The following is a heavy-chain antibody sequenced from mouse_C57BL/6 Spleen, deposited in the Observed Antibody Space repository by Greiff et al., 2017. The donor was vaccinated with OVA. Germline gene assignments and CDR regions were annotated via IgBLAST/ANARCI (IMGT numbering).Heavy chain of an antibody. CDR1: GYTFTSYW. CDR2: IDPSDSYT. V-gene: IGHV1-50*01. Sequence: QVQLQQPGAELVKPGASVKLSCKASGYTFTSYWMQWVKQRPGQGLEWIGEIDPSDSYTNYNQKFKGMATLTVDTSSSTAYMQLSSLTSEDSAVYYCARSGRYAMDYWGQGTSVTVSS. D-gene: IGHD3-1*01. J-gene: IGHJ4*01. CDR3: ARSGRYAMDY.